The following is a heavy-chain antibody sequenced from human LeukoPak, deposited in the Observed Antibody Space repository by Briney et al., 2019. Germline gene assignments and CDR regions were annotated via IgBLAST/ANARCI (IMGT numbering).Heavy chain of an antibody. D-gene: IGHD3-10*01. CDR1: GGSISSYS. V-gene: IGHV4-30-2*01. CDR2: IYHSGST. CDR3: ARALTMVRGVIRFDP. Sequence: SSETLSLTCTVSGGSISSYSWSWIRQPPGKGLEWIGYIYHSGSTYYNPSLKSRVTISVDRSKNQFSLKLSSVTAADTAVYYCARALTMVRGVIRFDPWGQGTLVTVSS. J-gene: IGHJ5*02.